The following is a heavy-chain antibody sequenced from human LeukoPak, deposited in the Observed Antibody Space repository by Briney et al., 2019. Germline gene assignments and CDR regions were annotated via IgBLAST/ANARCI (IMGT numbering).Heavy chain of an antibody. CDR2: ISSSSSYI. J-gene: IGHJ4*02. CDR1: GFTFDTYS. CDR3: ASTAGPWGLEASHY. V-gene: IGHV3-21*01. Sequence: GESLRLSCAASGFTFDTYSMNWVRQAPGKGLEWVSSISSSSSYIYYADSVKGRFTISRDNAKNSLYLQMHSLRAEDTAVYYCASTAGPWGLEASHYWGQGTLVTVSS. D-gene: IGHD3-16*01.